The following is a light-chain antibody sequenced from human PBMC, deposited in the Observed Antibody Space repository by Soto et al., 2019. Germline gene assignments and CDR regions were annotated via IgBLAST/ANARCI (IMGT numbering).Light chain of an antibody. Sequence: EIVMTRSPATLSLSPGERATLSCRASQSVSSNLSWYQQKPGQAPRLLIYGASTRATGIPARFSGSGSGTEFTLTISSLQSEDFAVYYCQQYNNWWTFGQGTKVEIK. V-gene: IGKV3-15*01. CDR2: GAS. CDR3: QQYNNWWT. CDR1: QSVSSN. J-gene: IGKJ1*01.